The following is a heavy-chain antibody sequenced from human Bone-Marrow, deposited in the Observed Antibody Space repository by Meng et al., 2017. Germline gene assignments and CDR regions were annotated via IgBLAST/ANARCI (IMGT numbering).Heavy chain of an antibody. CDR1: GFTFSSYE. CDR3: ARGGSTYYDFWSGYYQPTGGVGDY. V-gene: IGHV3-48*03. Sequence: GGSLRLSCAASGFTFSSYEMNWVRQAPGKGLERVSYISSSGSTIYYADSVKGRFTISRDNAKNSLYLQMNSLRAEDTAVYYCARGGSTYYDFWSGYYQPTGGVGDYWGQGTLVTVSS. D-gene: IGHD3-3*01. J-gene: IGHJ4*02. CDR2: ISSSGSTI.